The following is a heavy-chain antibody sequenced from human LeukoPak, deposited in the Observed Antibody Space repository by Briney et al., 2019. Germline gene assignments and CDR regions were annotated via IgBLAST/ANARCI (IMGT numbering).Heavy chain of an antibody. CDR3: ARGGGYCSSCFDY. Sequence: PGGSLRLSCATFGFTFTSYIMNWVRQAPGKGLEWVSVIYSGGSTYYADSVKGRFTISRDNSKNTLYLQMNSLRAEDTAVYYCARGGGYCSSCFDYWGQGTLVTVSS. CDR1: GFTFTSYI. V-gene: IGHV3-66*01. D-gene: IGHD2-2*01. CDR2: IYSGGST. J-gene: IGHJ4*02.